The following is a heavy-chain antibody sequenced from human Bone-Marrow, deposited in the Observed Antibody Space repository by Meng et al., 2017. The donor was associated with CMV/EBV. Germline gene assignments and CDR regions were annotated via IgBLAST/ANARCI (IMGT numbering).Heavy chain of an antibody. CDR3: SRGFDFWSGSYAAANWFDP. V-gene: IGHV3-7*01. CDR1: GFTFSNYW. J-gene: IGHJ5*02. D-gene: IGHD3-3*01. Sequence: GRSLRLSCAGSGFTFSNYWMAWVRQAPGKGLEWVASIKHDGSEKYYVDSVKGRFAIYRDYAKNSLYLQMDSLRDEDTAVYHCSRGFDFWSGSYAAANWFDPWGQGTLVTVSS. CDR2: IKHDGSEK.